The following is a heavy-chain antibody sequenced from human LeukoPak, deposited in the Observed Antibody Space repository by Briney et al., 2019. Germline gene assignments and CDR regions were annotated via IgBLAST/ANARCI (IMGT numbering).Heavy chain of an antibody. CDR1: GGSISSGSYY. Sequence: PSQTLSLTCTVSGGSISSGSYYWSWIRQPAGKGLEWIGRIYTSGSTNYNPSLKSRVTISVDTPKNQFSLKLSSVTAADTAVYYCARDLIRWFDPWGQGTLVTVSS. J-gene: IGHJ5*02. V-gene: IGHV4-61*02. CDR3: ARDLIRWFDP. CDR2: IYTSGST. D-gene: IGHD3-10*01.